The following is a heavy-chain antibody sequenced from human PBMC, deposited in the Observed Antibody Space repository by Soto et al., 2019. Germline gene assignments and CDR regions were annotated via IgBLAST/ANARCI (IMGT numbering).Heavy chain of an antibody. D-gene: IGHD1-7*01. CDR3: ARTPETRDWLDP. Sequence: PLGTLSLTCSVSGASVSSYYWSWVRQPPGKGLEWIGYIYYIGAYNYNPSLKSRVTISVDTSKNQFSLKLTSVTAADTAVYYCARTPETRDWLDPWGQGTLVTVSS. V-gene: IGHV4-59*02. CDR1: GASVSSYY. CDR2: IYYIGAY. J-gene: IGHJ5*02.